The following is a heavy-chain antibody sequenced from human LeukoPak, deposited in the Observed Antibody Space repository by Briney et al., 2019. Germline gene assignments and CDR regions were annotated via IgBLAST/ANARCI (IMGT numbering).Heavy chain of an antibody. CDR1: GFTFSSYG. Sequence: GGSLRLSCAASGFTFSSYGMHWVRQAPGKGLEWVAFIRYDGSNKYYADSVKGRFTISRDNSKNTLYLQMNSLRAEDTAVFYCAKDPYVLAGLRRGPYDYWGQGTLVTVSS. D-gene: IGHD6-13*01. CDR2: IRYDGSNK. V-gene: IGHV3-30*02. J-gene: IGHJ4*02. CDR3: AKDPYVLAGLRRGPYDY.